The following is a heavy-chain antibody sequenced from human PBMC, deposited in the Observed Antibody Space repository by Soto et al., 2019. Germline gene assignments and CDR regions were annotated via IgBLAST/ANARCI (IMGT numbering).Heavy chain of an antibody. V-gene: IGHV4-59*08. CDR3: ASMGYHYGSGSYPLDY. J-gene: IGHJ4*02. Sequence: QVQLQESGPGLVKPSETLSLTCTVSGGSISSYYWTWIRQPPGKGLEWIGFMYNSGSTHYNPSLKSRVPIPLDTSKTQFARNLRSVTAADPAVYYCASMGYHYGSGSYPLDYWGQGTLVTVSS. CDR2: MYNSGST. D-gene: IGHD3-10*01. CDR1: GGSISSYY.